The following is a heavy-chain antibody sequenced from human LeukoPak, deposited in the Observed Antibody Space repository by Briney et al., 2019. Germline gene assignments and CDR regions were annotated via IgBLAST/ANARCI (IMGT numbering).Heavy chain of an antibody. CDR3: ARMGGYGRWLRPGAVGY. D-gene: IGHD5-12*01. J-gene: IGHJ4*02. CDR2: INHSGST. Sequence: KPSETLSLTSAVYGGSFSGYYWSWIRQPPGKGLGWVGEINHSGSTNYNPSLKSRVTISVDTSKNQFSLKLSSVTAADTAVYYCARMGGYGRWLRPGAVGYWGQGTLVTVSS. CDR1: GGSFSGYY. V-gene: IGHV4-34*01.